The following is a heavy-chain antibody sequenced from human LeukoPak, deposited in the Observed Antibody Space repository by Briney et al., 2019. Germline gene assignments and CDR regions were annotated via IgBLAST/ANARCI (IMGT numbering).Heavy chain of an antibody. CDR2: INPNSGGT. V-gene: IGHV1-2*02. J-gene: IGHJ6*02. D-gene: IGHD2-2*01. CDR1: GYTFTGYY. Sequence: GASVKVSFKASGYTFTGYYMHWVRQAPGQGLEWMGWINPNSGGTNYAQKFQGRVTMTRDTSISTAYMELSRLRSDDTAVYYCARDIVVVPAAMSMDVWGQGTTVTVSS. CDR3: ARDIVVVPAAMSMDV.